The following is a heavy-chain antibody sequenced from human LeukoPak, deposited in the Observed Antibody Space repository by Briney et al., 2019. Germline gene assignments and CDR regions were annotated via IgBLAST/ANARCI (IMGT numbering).Heavy chain of an antibody. CDR2: IKLDGSEK. CDR3: ARDRSDILTGYNDAFDI. V-gene: IGHV3-7*01. D-gene: IGHD3-9*01. Sequence: GGSLRLSCAASGFTFSTYWMSWVRQTPEKGLEWVATIKLDGSEKYYVDSVKGRFTISRDNAKNSLYLQMNSLRAEDKGVYHCARDRSDILTGYNDAFDIWGQGTMVTVSS. J-gene: IGHJ3*02. CDR1: GFTFSTYW.